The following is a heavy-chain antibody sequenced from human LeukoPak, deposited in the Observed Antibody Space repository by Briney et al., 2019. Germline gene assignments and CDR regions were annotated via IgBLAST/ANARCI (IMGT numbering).Heavy chain of an antibody. J-gene: IGHJ4*02. D-gene: IGHD1-1*01. CDR2: IKQDGSEK. Sequence: GGSLRLSCAASGFTFSSVWMSWGRQPPGKGLVWVATIKQDGSEKYYVDSVKGRFTISRDNAKNSLYLEMNGVTAEDTAVYYCARPVQEWPLDYWGQGTLVTVSS. V-gene: IGHV3-7*01. CDR1: GFTFSSVW. CDR3: ARPVQEWPLDY.